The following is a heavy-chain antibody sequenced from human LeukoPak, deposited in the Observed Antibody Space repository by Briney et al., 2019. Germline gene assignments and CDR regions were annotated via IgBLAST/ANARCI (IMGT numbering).Heavy chain of an antibody. Sequence: GGSLRLSCAASGFTFSSYAMSWVRQAPGKGLEWVSAISGSGGSTYYADSVKGRFIISRDNSKNTLYLQMSSLRAEDTAVYYCAKSGPEMATIRGLFWFDPWAREPWSPSPQ. CDR3: AKSGPEMATIRGLFWFDP. CDR2: ISGSGGST. V-gene: IGHV3-23*01. J-gene: IGHJ5*02. D-gene: IGHD5-24*01. CDR1: GFTFSSYA.